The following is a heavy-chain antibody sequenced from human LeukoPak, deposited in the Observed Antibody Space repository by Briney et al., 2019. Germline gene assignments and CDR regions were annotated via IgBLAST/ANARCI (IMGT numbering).Heavy chain of an antibody. J-gene: IGHJ6*03. V-gene: IGHV3-30*04. CDR3: ARDAAAQDYYYYYMDV. D-gene: IGHD6-25*01. CDR2: ISYDGSNK. Sequence: GGSLRLSCAASGFTFSSYAMHWVRQAPGKGLEWVAVISYDGSNKYYADSVKGRFTISRDNSKNTLYLQMNSLRAEDTAVYYCARDAAAQDYYYYYMDVWGKGTTVTVSS. CDR1: GFTFSSYA.